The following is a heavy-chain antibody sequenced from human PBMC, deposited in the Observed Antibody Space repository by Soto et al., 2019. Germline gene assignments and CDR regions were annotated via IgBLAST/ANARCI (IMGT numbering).Heavy chain of an antibody. J-gene: IGHJ4*02. CDR1: GGSISSYC. Sequence: TSETLSLTCTVAGGSISSYCWSWIRQPPGKGLEWIGYIYYSGSTNYNPSLKSRVTISVDTSKNQFSLKLSSVTAADTAVYYCAREDTAMAAFDYWGQGTLVTVSS. D-gene: IGHD5-18*01. CDR2: IYYSGST. V-gene: IGHV4-59*01. CDR3: AREDTAMAAFDY.